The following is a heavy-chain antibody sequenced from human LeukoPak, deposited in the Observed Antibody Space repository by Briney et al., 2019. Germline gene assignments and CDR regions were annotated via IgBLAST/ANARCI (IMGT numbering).Heavy chain of an antibody. V-gene: IGHV3-7*01. CDR3: ARDCTSTRGVGS. J-gene: IGHJ5*02. Sequence: GGSLRLSCAASGFTFCNYWMIWLRQAPGKGLEWVATIKQDGSEKNYVDSVRGRFTISRDDAKNSLFLQMSSLRAEDTAVYYCARDCTSTRGVGSWGQGTLVTVAS. D-gene: IGHD2-2*01. CDR1: GFTFCNYW. CDR2: IKQDGSEK.